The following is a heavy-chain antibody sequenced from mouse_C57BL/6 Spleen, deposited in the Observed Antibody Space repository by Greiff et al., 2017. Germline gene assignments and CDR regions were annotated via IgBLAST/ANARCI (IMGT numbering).Heavy chain of an antibody. CDR3: AILDGGSHFDY. CDR2: IHPSDRDT. D-gene: IGHD1-2*01. Sequence: QVQLQQSGAELVKPGASVKVSCKASGYTFTSYWMHWVKQRPGQGLEWIGRIHPSDRDTNYNQKFKGKATLTVDKSSSTAYMQLSSLTSEDSAVYDCAILDGGSHFDYWGQGTTLTVSS. J-gene: IGHJ2*01. V-gene: IGHV1-74*01. CDR1: GYTFTSYW.